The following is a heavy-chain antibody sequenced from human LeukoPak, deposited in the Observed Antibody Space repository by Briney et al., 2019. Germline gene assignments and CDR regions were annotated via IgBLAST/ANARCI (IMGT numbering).Heavy chain of an antibody. Sequence: GGSLRLSCAASGFTFSSYGMHWVRQAPGKGLEWVAFVRYDGINKNYADSAKGRFPISRDNSKNTLYLQMNSLRAEDTAVYYCAKNFGDAFDLWGLGTMVIVSS. CDR1: GFTFSSYG. D-gene: IGHD3-16*01. J-gene: IGHJ3*01. CDR3: AKNFGDAFDL. CDR2: VRYDGINK. V-gene: IGHV3-30*02.